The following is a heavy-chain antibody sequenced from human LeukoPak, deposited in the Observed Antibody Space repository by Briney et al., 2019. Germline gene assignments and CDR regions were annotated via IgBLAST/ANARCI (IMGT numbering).Heavy chain of an antibody. CDR1: GFTFSSYS. V-gene: IGHV3-21*01. Sequence: PGGSLRLSCAASGFTFSSYSMNWVRQAPRKGLEWVSSISSSSSYIYYADSVKGRFTISRDNAKNSLYLQMNGLRGDDTALYYCVKDLPVLHSWGQGTLVTVSS. D-gene: IGHD2-8*01. J-gene: IGHJ4*02. CDR3: VKDLPVLHS. CDR2: ISSSSSYI.